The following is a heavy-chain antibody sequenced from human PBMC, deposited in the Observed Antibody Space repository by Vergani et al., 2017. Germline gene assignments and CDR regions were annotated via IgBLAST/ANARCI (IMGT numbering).Heavy chain of an antibody. D-gene: IGHD3-22*01. CDR1: GYTFTSYA. Sequence: QVQLVQSGAEVKKPGASVKVSCKASGYTFTSYAMHWVRQAPGQRLEWMGWINAGNGNTKYSQKFQGRVTITRDTSASTAYMELSSLRSEDTAVYYCARDYYDSSGYYYRREYFQHWGQGTLVTVSS. J-gene: IGHJ1*01. CDR2: INAGNGNT. CDR3: ARDYYDSSGYYYRREYFQH. V-gene: IGHV1-3*01.